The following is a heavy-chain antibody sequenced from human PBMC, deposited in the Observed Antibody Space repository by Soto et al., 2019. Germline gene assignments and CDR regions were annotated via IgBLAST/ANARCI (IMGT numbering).Heavy chain of an antibody. J-gene: IGHJ4*02. CDR2: ISTSGSTM. Sequence: PGGSLRLSCAASGFTFSDYYMSWIRQAPGKGLEWVSYISTSGSTMYYADSVKGRFTISRDNAKNSLSLQMNSLRAEDTAVYYCARDMRNSCPFDYWGQGTLVTVSS. D-gene: IGHD2-2*01. V-gene: IGHV3-11*01. CDR1: GFTFSDYY. CDR3: ARDMRNSCPFDY.